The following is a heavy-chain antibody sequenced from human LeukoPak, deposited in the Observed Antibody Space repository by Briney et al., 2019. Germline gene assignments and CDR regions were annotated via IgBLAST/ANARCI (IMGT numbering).Heavy chain of an antibody. J-gene: IGHJ4*02. V-gene: IGHV1-69*06. CDR1: GGTFSSYA. D-gene: IGHD2-2*01. Sequence: SVKVSCKASGGTFSSYAISWVRQAPGQGLEWMGGIIPIFGTANYAQKFQGRVTITADKSTSTAYMELSSLRSEDTAVYYCASDIVVVPAAMVFTFDYWGQGTLVTVSS. CDR3: ASDIVVVPAAMVFTFDY. CDR2: IIPIFGTA.